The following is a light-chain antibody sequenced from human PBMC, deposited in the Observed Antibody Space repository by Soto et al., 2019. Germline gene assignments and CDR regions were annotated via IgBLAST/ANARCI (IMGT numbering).Light chain of an antibody. V-gene: IGKV3-11*01. J-gene: IGKJ4*01. CDR2: DAS. Sequence: EIVLTQSPATLSLSPGERATLSCRASQNVSTYSAWYQQKPGQAPRLLIYDASNRATGIPARFSGSGSGTDFTLTISSLEPEDFAVYYCHQRYNWPLTFGGGTKVEIK. CDR3: HQRYNWPLT. CDR1: QNVSTY.